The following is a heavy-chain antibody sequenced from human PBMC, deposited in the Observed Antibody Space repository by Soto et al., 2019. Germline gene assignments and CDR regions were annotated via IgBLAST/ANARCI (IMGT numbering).Heavy chain of an antibody. D-gene: IGHD2-15*01. CDR2: IWYDGSNK. J-gene: IGHJ6*02. CDR3: ARDHAYGGNPAGGHGMDV. V-gene: IGHV3-33*01. Sequence: QVQLVESGGGVVQPGRSLRLSCAASGFTFSSYGMHWVRQAPGKGLEWVAVIWYDGSNKYYADSVKGRFTISRDNSKNTLYLQMNSLRAEDTAVYYCARDHAYGGNPAGGHGMDVWGQGTTVTVSS. CDR1: GFTFSSYG.